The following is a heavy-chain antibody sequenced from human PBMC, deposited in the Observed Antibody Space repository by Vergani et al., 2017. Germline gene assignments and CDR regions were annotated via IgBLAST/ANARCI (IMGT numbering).Heavy chain of an antibody. CDR2: IIPIFGTA. CDR3: EREAECSSTSCYTGWMRYFDY. Sequence: QVQLVQSGAEVKKPGSSVKVSCKASGGTFSSYAISWVRQAPGQGLEWMGGIIPIFGTANYAQKFQGRVTITADESTSTAYMGLSSLRSEDTAVYYCEREAECSSTSCYTGWMRYFDYWGQGTLVTVSS. J-gene: IGHJ4*02. CDR1: GGTFSSYA. D-gene: IGHD2-2*02. V-gene: IGHV1-69*01.